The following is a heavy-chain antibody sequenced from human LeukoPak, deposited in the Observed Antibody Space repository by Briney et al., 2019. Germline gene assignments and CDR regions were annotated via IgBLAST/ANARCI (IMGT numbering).Heavy chain of an antibody. V-gene: IGHV3-11*01. CDR3: AKDQVVGATQDY. D-gene: IGHD1-26*01. Sequence: GGSLRLSCAASGFTVSNNYMTWVRQAPGKGLEWVSYISSSGSTIYYADSVKGRFTISRDNSKNTLYLQMNSLRAEDTAVHYCAKDQVVGATQDYWGQGTLVTVSS. CDR2: ISSSGSTI. J-gene: IGHJ4*02. CDR1: GFTVSNNY.